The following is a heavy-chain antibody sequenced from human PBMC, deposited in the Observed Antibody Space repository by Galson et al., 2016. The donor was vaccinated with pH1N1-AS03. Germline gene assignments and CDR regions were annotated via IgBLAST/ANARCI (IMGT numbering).Heavy chain of an antibody. CDR3: ARKPTGSMVVTVGVGSIDL. V-gene: IGHV2-5*01. CDR2: IYWNSEK. J-gene: IGHJ2*01. Sequence: PALVKPTQTLTLTCDFSGFSLNTNGVGVGWIRQPPGKPLEWLALIYWNSEKRYNPFLKGRLTITKDTSKNQVVLTMTNMAPGDTATYFCARKPTGSMVVTVGVGSIDLWGRGTLVAVSS. D-gene: IGHD2-21*02. CDR1: GFSLNTNGVG.